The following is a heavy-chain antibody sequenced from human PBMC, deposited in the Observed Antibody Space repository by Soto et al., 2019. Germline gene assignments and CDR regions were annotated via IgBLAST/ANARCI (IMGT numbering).Heavy chain of an antibody. CDR3: ARAMSLYYGSGSYYYFDY. CDR2: IYYSGST. J-gene: IGHJ4*02. Sequence: SETLSLTCTVSGGSISSYYWSWIRQPPGKGLEWIGYIYYSGSTNYNPSLKSRVTISVDTSKNQFSLKLSSVTAADTAVYYCARAMSLYYGSGSYYYFDYWGQGTLVTVSS. CDR1: GGSISSYY. D-gene: IGHD3-10*01. V-gene: IGHV4-59*01.